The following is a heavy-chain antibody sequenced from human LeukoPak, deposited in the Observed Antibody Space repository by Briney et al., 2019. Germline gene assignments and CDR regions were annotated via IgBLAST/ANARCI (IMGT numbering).Heavy chain of an antibody. CDR2: IKSKTDGGTT. D-gene: IGHD3-22*01. V-gene: IGHV3-15*01. CDR1: GLTFSNAW. Sequence: GGSLRLSCAASGLTFSNAWMSWVRQAPGKGLEWVGRIKSKTDGGTTDYAAPVKGRFTISRDDSKNTLYLQMNSLKTEDTAVYYCTTPYYYDSSGYYSDYWGQGTLVTVSS. J-gene: IGHJ4*02. CDR3: TTPYYYDSSGYYSDY.